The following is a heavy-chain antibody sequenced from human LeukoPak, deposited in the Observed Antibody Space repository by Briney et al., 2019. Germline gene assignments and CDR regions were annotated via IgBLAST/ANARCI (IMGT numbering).Heavy chain of an antibody. D-gene: IGHD2-2*01. Sequence: GGSLRLSCAASGFTFSSNDMSWVRQAPGKGLEWVSVIYSGGSTYYADSVKGRFTISRDNSKNTLYLQMNSLRAEDTAVYYCAREGYCSSTSCYAVDYWGQGTLVTVSS. CDR2: IYSGGST. J-gene: IGHJ4*02. CDR3: AREGYCSSTSCYAVDY. V-gene: IGHV3-53*01. CDR1: GFTFSSND.